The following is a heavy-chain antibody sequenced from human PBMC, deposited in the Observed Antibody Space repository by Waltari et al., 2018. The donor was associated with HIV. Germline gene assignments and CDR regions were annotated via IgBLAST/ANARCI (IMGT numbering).Heavy chain of an antibody. V-gene: IGHV4-61*01. CDR2: VDYSGST. CDR1: GGPVNTGNYY. CDR3: AGDLNDGRSNGMDV. Sequence: QVQLQESGPGLVKTSETLSLTCTVSGGPVNTGNYYLSWNRQSREKGLEWLEYVDYSGSTNYNPSLKSRATISLDTSKNQVSLRLTSVTPTDTAVYYCAGDLNDGRSNGMDVWGQGTTVTVSS. D-gene: IGHD1-1*01. J-gene: IGHJ6*02.